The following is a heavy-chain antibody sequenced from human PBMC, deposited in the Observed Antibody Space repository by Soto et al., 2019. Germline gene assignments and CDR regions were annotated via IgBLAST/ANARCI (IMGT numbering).Heavy chain of an antibody. D-gene: IGHD2-21*01. CDR3: ARAEGLD. Sequence: QVQLVQSGAEVQKPGASVKISCKASGYTFTSYDINWVRQAAGQGLEWMGCVNPNSGNTGYAQKFQGRVTMTMNTAINTAYMLLDNLRSEDTAVYYCARAEGLDWGQGTLVTVSS. CDR2: VNPNSGNT. CDR1: GYTFTSYD. J-gene: IGHJ4*02. V-gene: IGHV1-8*01.